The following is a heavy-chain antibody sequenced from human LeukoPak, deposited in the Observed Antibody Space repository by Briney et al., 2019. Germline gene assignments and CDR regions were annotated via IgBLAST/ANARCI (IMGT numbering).Heavy chain of an antibody. J-gene: IGHJ4*02. Sequence: GSLRLSCAASGFRFSSEWMHWVRQAPGKGLVWVSVIKSDGTYTNYADSVKGRFTISRDNAKNTLYLQMNSLRVEDTAVYFCTRDAPGGALLADYWGQGTLVTVSS. CDR3: TRDAPGGALLADY. CDR2: IKSDGTYT. V-gene: IGHV3-74*01. D-gene: IGHD3-10*01. CDR1: GFRFSSEW.